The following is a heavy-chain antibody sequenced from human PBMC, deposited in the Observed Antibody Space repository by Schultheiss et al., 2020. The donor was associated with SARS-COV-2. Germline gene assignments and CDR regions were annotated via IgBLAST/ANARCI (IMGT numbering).Heavy chain of an antibody. D-gene: IGHD6-13*01. CDR1: GGSFSGYY. V-gene: IGHV4-34*01. CDR3: ARSPRGSSSWNHYYYYGMDV. J-gene: IGHJ6*02. Sequence: SETLSLTCAVYGGSFSGYYWSWIRQPPGKGLEWIGEINHSGSTNYNPSLKSRVTISVDTSKNQFSLKLSSVTAADTAVYYCARSPRGSSSWNHYYYYGMDVWGQGTTVTVSS. CDR2: INHSGST.